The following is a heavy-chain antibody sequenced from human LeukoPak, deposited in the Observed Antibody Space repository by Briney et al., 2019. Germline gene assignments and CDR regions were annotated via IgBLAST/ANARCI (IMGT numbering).Heavy chain of an antibody. D-gene: IGHD3-3*01. CDR2: ISGSGGST. J-gene: IGHJ4*02. V-gene: IGHV3-23*01. CDR3: AKGIPSYYDFWSGYSYFDY. CDR1: GFTFSSYA. Sequence: GGSLRLSCAASGFTFSSYAMSWVRQAPGKGLEWVSAISGSGGSTYYADSVKGRFTISRDNSKNTLCLQMNSLRAEDTAVYYCAKGIPSYYDFWSGYSYFDYWGQGTLVTVSS.